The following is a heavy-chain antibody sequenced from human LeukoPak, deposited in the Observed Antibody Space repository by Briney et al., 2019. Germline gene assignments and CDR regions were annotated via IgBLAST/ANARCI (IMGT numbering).Heavy chain of an antibody. D-gene: IGHD3-22*01. Sequence: SETLSLTCAVYGGSFSGYYWSWIRQPPGKGLEWIGEINHSGSTNYNPSLKSRVTISVDTSKNQFSLKLSSVTAADTAVYYCASRDYYDSSAAFDIWGQGTMVTVSS. CDR3: ASRDYYDSSAAFDI. J-gene: IGHJ3*02. CDR1: GGSFSGYY. V-gene: IGHV4-34*01. CDR2: INHSGST.